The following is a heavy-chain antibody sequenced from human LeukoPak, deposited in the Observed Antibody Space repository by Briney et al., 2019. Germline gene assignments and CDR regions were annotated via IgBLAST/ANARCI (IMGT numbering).Heavy chain of an antibody. CDR3: AKDGARGAGKYYFDY. CDR2: IASDGRDK. Sequence: GGSLRLSCAASGFTFNTYGMHWVRQAPGKGLEWVAVIASDGRDKKYADSVKGRFTITRDNSKNTLYLQMNSLRAEDTAVYYCAKDGARGAGKYYFDYWGQGTLVTVSS. D-gene: IGHD1-26*01. J-gene: IGHJ4*02. CDR1: GFTFNTYG. V-gene: IGHV3-30*18.